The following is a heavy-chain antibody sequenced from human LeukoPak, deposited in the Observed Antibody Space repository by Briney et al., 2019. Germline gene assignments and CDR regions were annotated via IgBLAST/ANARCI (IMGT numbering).Heavy chain of an antibody. D-gene: IGHD1-26*01. Sequence: GGSLRLSCAASGFTFSSYDMHWVRQATGKGLEWVSAIGTAGDPYYPGSVKGRFTISRENAKNSLYLQMNSLRAGDTAVYYCARDRRQRGSNLYYYYGMDVWGQGTTVTVSS. CDR2: IGTAGDP. CDR1: GFTFSSYD. CDR3: ARDRRQRGSNLYYYYGMDV. V-gene: IGHV3-13*05. J-gene: IGHJ6*02.